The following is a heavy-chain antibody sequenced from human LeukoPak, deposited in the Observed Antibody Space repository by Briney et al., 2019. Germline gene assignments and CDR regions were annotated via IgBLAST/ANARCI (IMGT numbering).Heavy chain of an antibody. V-gene: IGHV1-69*05. CDR2: IMPLFGTA. CDR1: GGTFNNSA. J-gene: IGHJ5*02. CDR3: ARDVHGDYGSGWFDP. D-gene: IGHD4-17*01. Sequence: SVKVSCKTSGGTFNNSAISWVRQAPGQGLEWLGGIMPLFGTAGYAQKFQGRVTITKDESTRTVYLELTSLTSDDTAVYYCARDVHGDYGSGWFDPWGQGTLVTVSS.